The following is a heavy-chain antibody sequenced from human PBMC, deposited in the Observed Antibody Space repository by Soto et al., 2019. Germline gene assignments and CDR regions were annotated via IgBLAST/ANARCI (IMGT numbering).Heavy chain of an antibody. Sequence: GGSLRLSCAASGFTFSSYWMHWVRQAPGKGLVWVSSMSGSSSTTYYADSVRGRFTISRDRSKNTLYLQMSSLRAEDTALYYCAKNQELELPKVIDFWGQGTLVTVSS. D-gene: IGHD1-7*01. V-gene: IGHV3-23*01. J-gene: IGHJ4*02. CDR3: AKNQELELPKVIDF. CDR2: MSGSSSTT. CDR1: GFTFSSYW.